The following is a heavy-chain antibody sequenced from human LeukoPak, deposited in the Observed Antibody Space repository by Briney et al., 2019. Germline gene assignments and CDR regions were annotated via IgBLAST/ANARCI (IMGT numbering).Heavy chain of an antibody. D-gene: IGHD6-13*01. CDR2: INHSGST. J-gene: IGHJ6*02. Sequence: SETLSVTCAVYGGSFSGYYWSWIRQPPGKGLEWIGEINHSGSTNYNPSLKSRVTISVDTSKNQFSLKLSSVTAADTAVYYCARQYSSSWYASGLYYYYGMDVWGQGTTVTVSS. CDR1: GGSFSGYY. CDR3: ARQYSSSWYASGLYYYYGMDV. V-gene: IGHV4-34*01.